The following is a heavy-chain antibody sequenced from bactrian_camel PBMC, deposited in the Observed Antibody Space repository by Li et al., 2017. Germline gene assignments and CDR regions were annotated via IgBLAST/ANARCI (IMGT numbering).Heavy chain of an antibody. CDR1: GYNIDTYC. Sequence: VQLVESGGETVQVGGSLKLSCVASGYNIDTYCVGWFRQAPGKEREGLAALYFRGGRTYYPDSVKGRFTISEDDDENTVYLLMNGLKSEDTAMYSCKTDAPGDPGHRL. CDR2: LYFRGGRT. J-gene: IGHJ4*01. V-gene: IGHV3S40*01.